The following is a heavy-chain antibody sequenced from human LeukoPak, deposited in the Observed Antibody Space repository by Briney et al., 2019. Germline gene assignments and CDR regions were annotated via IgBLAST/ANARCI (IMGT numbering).Heavy chain of an antibody. CDR3: AKDRNTVTASWFDP. J-gene: IGHJ5*02. V-gene: IGHV3-23*01. CDR1: GFTFSSYA. D-gene: IGHD4-17*01. CDR2: ISGSGGST. Sequence: GGSLRLSCAASGFTFSSYAMSWVRQAPGMGPEWVSAISGSGGSTYYADSVKGRFTISRDNSKNTLYLQMNSLRAEDTAVYYCAKDRNTVTASWFDPWGQGTLVTVSS.